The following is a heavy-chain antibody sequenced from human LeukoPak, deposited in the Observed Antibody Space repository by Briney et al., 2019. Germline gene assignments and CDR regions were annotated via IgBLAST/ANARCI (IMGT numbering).Heavy chain of an antibody. Sequence: SETLSLTCTVSGGSISSYYWSWIRQPPGKGLEWIAYIYHSGSTKYNPSLKSRVTISVDTSKNQFSLKLSSVTAADTAVYYCARVQSGITRELLVVTPYWYFDLWGRGTLVTVSS. CDR1: GGSISSYY. J-gene: IGHJ2*01. D-gene: IGHD4-23*01. CDR3: ARVQSGITRELLVVTPYWYFDL. V-gene: IGHV4-59*01. CDR2: IYHSGST.